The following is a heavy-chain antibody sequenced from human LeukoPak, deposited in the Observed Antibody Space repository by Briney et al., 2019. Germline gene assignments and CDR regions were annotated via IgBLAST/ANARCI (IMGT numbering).Heavy chain of an antibody. Sequence: PGRSLRLSCAASGFTFSSYGMHWVRQAPGKGLEWVAVISYDGSNKYYADSVKGRFTISRDNSKNTLYLQMNSLRAEDTAVYYCARDDRVVVNLYGMDVWGQGTTVTVSS. J-gene: IGHJ6*02. V-gene: IGHV3-30*03. D-gene: IGHD3-22*01. CDR1: GFTFSSYG. CDR3: ARDDRVVVNLYGMDV. CDR2: ISYDGSNK.